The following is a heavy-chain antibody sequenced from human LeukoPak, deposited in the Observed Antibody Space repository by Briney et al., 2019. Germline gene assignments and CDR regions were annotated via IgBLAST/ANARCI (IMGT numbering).Heavy chain of an antibody. V-gene: IGHV3-7*01. J-gene: IGHJ1*01. D-gene: IGHD2-8*02. CDR3: ARELVVGPAEYFHH. CDR1: GLTFGDSG. CDR2: LNKAGSQK. Sequence: GGSLRLSCAASGLTFGDSGMSWVRQTPGKGRECGANLNKAGSQKHYVDSVKGRFTISRDNGKNILYLQMNSLRVEDTAVYYCARELVVGPAEYFHHWGQGTLVTVSS.